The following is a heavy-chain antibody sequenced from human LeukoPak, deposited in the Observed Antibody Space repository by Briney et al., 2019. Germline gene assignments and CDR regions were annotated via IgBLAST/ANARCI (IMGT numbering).Heavy chain of an antibody. Sequence: SETLSLTCTVSGGSISSYYWSWIRQPPGKGLEWIGYIYTSGGTNYNPSLKSRVTISVDTSKNQFSLKLSSVTAADTAVYYCARPARNSSGYYYADWGQGTLVTVSS. CDR3: ARPARNSSGYYYAD. CDR1: GGSISSYY. CDR2: IYTSGGT. D-gene: IGHD3-22*01. V-gene: IGHV4-4*09. J-gene: IGHJ4*02.